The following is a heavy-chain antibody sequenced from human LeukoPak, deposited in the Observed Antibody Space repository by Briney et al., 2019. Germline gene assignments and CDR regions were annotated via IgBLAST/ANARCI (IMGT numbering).Heavy chain of an antibody. CDR3: ATRGGLTPNTLAM. J-gene: IGHJ3*01. V-gene: IGHV1-2*02. D-gene: IGHD2-15*01. CDR1: GYNFIVYY. CDR2: MDPNSGDT. Sequence: GASVKVSCKGSGYNFIVYYMHWVRQAPGQGLEWMGWMDPNSGDTIYAPKFQGRVSMTRETSITTAYMELSSLTFDDSAMYYCATRGGLTPNTLAMWGHGTMVTVSS.